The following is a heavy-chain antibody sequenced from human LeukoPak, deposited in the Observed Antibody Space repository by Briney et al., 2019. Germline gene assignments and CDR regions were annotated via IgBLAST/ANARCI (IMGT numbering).Heavy chain of an antibody. CDR3: ARSLMSSSWYVPETDY. CDR2: MNPNSGNT. V-gene: IGHV1-8*01. D-gene: IGHD6-13*01. Sequence: ASVKVSCKASGYTFTSYDINWVRQATGQGLEWMGWMNPNSGNTGYAQKFQGRVTMTRNTSISTAYMELSSLRSEDTAVYYCARSLMSSSWYVPETDYWGQGTLVTVSS. CDR1: GYTFTSYD. J-gene: IGHJ4*02.